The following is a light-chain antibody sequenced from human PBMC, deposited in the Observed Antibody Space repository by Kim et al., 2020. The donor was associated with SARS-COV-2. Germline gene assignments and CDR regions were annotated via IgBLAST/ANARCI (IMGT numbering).Light chain of an antibody. CDR2: GAS. CDR1: QSVSSSY. CDR3: QKYGTSPVT. Sequence: EIVLTQSPGTLSLSPGERATLSCRASQSVSSSYLAWYQQKPGHAPRLLIYGASSRAAGNPDRFSGSGAGTDFTLTISRREPDVFAVYYCQKYGTSPVTFVQGTRLEIK. V-gene: IGKV3-20*01. J-gene: IGKJ5*01.